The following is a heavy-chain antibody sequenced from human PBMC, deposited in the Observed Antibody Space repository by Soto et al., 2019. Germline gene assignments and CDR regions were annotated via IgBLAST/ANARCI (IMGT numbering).Heavy chain of an antibody. Sequence: GESLKISCKGSGYSFTSYWIGWVRQMPGKGLEWMGRIDPSDSYTNYSPSFQGHVTISADKSISTAYLQWSSLKASDTAMYYCATGSNYEGYYYYGMDVWGQGTTVTVSS. CDR2: IDPSDSYT. CDR3: ATGSNYEGYYYYGMDV. D-gene: IGHD4-4*01. CDR1: GYSFTSYW. V-gene: IGHV5-10-1*01. J-gene: IGHJ6*02.